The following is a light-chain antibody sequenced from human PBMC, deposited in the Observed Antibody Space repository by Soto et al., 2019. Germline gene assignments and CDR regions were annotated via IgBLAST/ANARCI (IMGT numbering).Light chain of an antibody. Sequence: EIVLTQSPGTLSLSPGERATLSCRASQSVSSSYLAWYQQKPGQAPRLLIYGASSRATGIPDRFSGSGSGTEFTLTISRLEPEDFAVYYGQQYSSSPLTFGGGTKVDIK. CDR3: QQYSSSPLT. CDR1: QSVSSSY. V-gene: IGKV3-20*01. J-gene: IGKJ4*01. CDR2: GAS.